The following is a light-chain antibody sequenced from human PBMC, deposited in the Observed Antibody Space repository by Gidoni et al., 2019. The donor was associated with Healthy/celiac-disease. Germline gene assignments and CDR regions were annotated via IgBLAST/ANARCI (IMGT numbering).Light chain of an antibody. J-gene: IGKJ3*01. V-gene: IGKV1-5*03. CDR3: QQYNSYPIFT. Sequence: DIQMTQSPSTLSASVGDRVTFTCRASQSIRSWLAWYQQKPGKAPKLLIYKASSLESGVPSRFSGSGSGTEFTLTISSLQPDDFATYYCQQYNSYPIFTFGPGTKVDIK. CDR2: KAS. CDR1: QSIRSW.